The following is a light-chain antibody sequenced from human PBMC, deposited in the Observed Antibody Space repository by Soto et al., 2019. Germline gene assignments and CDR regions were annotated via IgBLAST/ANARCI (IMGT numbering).Light chain of an antibody. CDR3: QQYNSYPWT. CDR1: QDIRSW. V-gene: IGKV1D-16*01. CDR2: AAS. J-gene: IGKJ1*01. Sequence: DIQMTQSPSSVSASVGDRVTMTCRASQDIRSWLALYQQKPGKAPKLLISAASNLQSGVPSRFSGSGSGTEFTLTITSLQPDDFATYYCQQYNSYPWTFGQGTKVDI.